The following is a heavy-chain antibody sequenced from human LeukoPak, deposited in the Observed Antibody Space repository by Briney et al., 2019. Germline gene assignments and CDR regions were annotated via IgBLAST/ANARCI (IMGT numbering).Heavy chain of an antibody. CDR1: GGTFSIYA. D-gene: IGHD2-15*01. Sequence: VASVKVSCKASGGTFSIYAISWVRQAPGQGLGWMGGIIPIFGTANYAQKFQGRVTITADESTSTAYMELSSLRSEDTAVYYCAREACSGGSCYYIFDYWGQGTLVTVSS. V-gene: IGHV1-69*01. J-gene: IGHJ4*02. CDR2: IIPIFGTA. CDR3: AREACSGGSCYYIFDY.